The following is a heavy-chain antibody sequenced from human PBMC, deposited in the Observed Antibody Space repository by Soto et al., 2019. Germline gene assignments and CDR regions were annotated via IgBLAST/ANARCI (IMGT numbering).Heavy chain of an antibody. V-gene: IGHV3-30-3*01. CDR2: ISYDGSNK. Sequence: QVQLVESGGGVVQPGRSLRLSCAAAGFTFSSYAMHWVRQAPGKGLEWVAVISYDGSNKYYADSVKGTFTISRDNSKNTLYLQMSSLRAEDTAVYYCARDGLLGYFDYWGQGTLVIVSS. D-gene: IGHD3-16*01. J-gene: IGHJ4*02. CDR1: GFTFSSYA. CDR3: ARDGLLGYFDY.